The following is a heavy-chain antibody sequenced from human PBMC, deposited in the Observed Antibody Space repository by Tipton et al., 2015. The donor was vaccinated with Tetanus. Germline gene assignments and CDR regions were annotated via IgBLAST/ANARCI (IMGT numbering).Heavy chain of an antibody. J-gene: IGHJ4*02. Sequence: SLRLSCAASGFIFSSYGIHWVRQAPGKGLEWVAVSWYDGTDKYYADSVKGRFTISRDNSKNTLNLQMNSLRAEGTAVYYCAREADCSGGSCFSGDFDNWGQGTQVTVSS. CDR2: SWYDGTDK. D-gene: IGHD2-15*01. CDR3: AREADCSGGSCFSGDFDN. CDR1: GFIFSSYG. V-gene: IGHV3-33*01.